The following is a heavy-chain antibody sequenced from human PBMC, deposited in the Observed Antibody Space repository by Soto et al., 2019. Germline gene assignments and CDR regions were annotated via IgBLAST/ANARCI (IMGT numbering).Heavy chain of an antibody. CDR1: GFTFSFSRYW. Sequence: GGSLRLSCAASGFTFSFSRYWMHWVRQAPGKGLVWVSSINTDGSGTSYGDSVKGRFTISRDNDKNSLYLQMSSLRAEDTAVYYCARVEMATMSVDYWGQGTLVTVSS. D-gene: IGHD5-12*01. V-gene: IGHV3-74*01. CDR3: ARVEMATMSVDY. J-gene: IGHJ4*02. CDR2: INTDGSGT.